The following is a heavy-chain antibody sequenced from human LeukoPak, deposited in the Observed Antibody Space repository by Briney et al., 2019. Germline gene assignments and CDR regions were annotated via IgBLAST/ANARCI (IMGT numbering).Heavy chain of an antibody. Sequence: SETLSLTCTVSGGSISSTNYYWDWIRQPPGKGLEWIGSISYSGSTYYNPSLKSRVTISVDRSKNQFSLRLSSVTAADTAVYYCARHSGYALYNWFDPWGQGTLVTVSS. J-gene: IGHJ5*02. CDR2: ISYSGST. D-gene: IGHD5-12*01. CDR1: GGSISSTNYY. V-gene: IGHV4-39*01. CDR3: ARHSGYALYNWFDP.